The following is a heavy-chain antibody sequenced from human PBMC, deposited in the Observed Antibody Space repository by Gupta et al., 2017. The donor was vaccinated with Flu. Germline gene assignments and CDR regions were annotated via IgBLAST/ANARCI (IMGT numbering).Heavy chain of an antibody. D-gene: IGHD3-3*01. CDR2: IRSKANSYAT. J-gene: IGHJ4*02. CDR3: TRLSDFWSGYPN. V-gene: IGHV3-73*02. CDR1: GFSFSGSA. Sequence: EAQLVESGGGLVQPGGSLKLSCAASGFSFSGSAMHWVRQASGKGLEWVGRIRSKANSYATAYAASVKGRFTISRDDSKNTAYLQMNSLKSEDTAVYYCTRLSDFWSGYPNWGQGTLVTVSS.